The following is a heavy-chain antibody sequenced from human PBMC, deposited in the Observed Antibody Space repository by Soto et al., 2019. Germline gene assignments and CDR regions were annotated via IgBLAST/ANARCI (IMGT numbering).Heavy chain of an antibody. J-gene: IGHJ4*02. CDR2: SSNSGSFT. Sequence: PWGSLRLSCAASGFTLSDHYISRIRQSPWKGLEWIGYSSNSGSFTRYADSVKGRFSISRDNAKSSLYLQISSLRGDDTATYYCVKSGDNYNLLDYWGQGTQVTVSS. CDR3: VKSGDNYNLLDY. CDR1: GFTLSDHY. D-gene: IGHD1-1*01. V-gene: IGHV3-11*06.